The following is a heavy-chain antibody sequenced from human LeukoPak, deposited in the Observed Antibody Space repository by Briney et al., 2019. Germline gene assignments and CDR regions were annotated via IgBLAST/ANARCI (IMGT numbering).Heavy chain of an antibody. D-gene: IGHD3-3*01. J-gene: IGHJ4*02. CDR1: GFTFSSYA. CDR3: VRLVLWSGYYSIFDY. CDR2: ISGSGGST. V-gene: IGHV3-23*01. Sequence: GGSLRLSCAASGFTFSSYAMSWVRQAPGKGLEWVSAISGSGGSTYYADSVKGRFTISRDNPKNTLYLQMNSLRAEDTAVYYCVRLVLWSGYYSIFDYWGQGTLVTVSS.